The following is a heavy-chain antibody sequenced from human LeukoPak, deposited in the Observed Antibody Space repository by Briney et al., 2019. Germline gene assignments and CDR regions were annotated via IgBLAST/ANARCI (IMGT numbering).Heavy chain of an antibody. J-gene: IGHJ4*02. Sequence: GASVKVSCKASGYTFTGYYMHWVRQAPGQGLEWMGWINPNSGGTNYAQKFQGRVTMTRDTSISTAYMELSRLRSDDTAVYYCARESYNSGSYSFDYWGREPWSPSPQ. CDR3: ARESYNSGSYSFDY. CDR1: GYTFTGYY. CDR2: INPNSGGT. D-gene: IGHD1-26*01. V-gene: IGHV1-2*02.